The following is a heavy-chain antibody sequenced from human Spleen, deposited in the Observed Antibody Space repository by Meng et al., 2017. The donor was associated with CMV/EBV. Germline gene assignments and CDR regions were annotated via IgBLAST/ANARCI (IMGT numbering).Heavy chain of an antibody. CDR3: TRKNPESGTFWGDFDY. J-gene: IGHJ4*02. Sequence: SGSTFTSYYMHWVRQAPGKGLEWLGIINPTAGTTTYAQKFEGRITMTRDTSTSTVYIELRSLRSEDTAVYYCTRKNPESGTFWGDFDYWGQGTLVTVSS. CDR2: INPTAGTT. CDR1: GSTFTSYY. D-gene: IGHD1-26*01. V-gene: IGHV1-46*01.